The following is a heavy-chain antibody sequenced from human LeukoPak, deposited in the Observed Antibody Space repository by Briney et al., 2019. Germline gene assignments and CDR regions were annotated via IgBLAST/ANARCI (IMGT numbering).Heavy chain of an antibody. CDR3: ARDVSSSIWFGEP. D-gene: IGHD3-10*01. Sequence: GGSLRLSCAASGIAVSDTYMTWVCQAPGKGLEWISVIYATGNTYYADSVKGRFTISRDNSKNTVYLQMNSLRAEDTAVYYCARDVSSSIWFGEPWGQGTLVTVSS. V-gene: IGHV3-66*01. CDR1: GIAVSDTY. CDR2: IYATGNT. J-gene: IGHJ5*02.